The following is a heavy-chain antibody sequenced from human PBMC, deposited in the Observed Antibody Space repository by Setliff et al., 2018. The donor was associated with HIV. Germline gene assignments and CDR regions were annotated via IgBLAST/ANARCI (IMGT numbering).Heavy chain of an antibody. CDR2: INHRGST. Sequence: ASETLSLTCDVYGGSFSDYYWTWIRQSPGKGLEWIGEINHRGSTNYNPSLKSRVTISVDTSKNRFSLKLNSVTAADTAVYYCARSGGPTFDPWGQGTLVTVSS. J-gene: IGHJ5*02. CDR3: ARSGGPTFDP. V-gene: IGHV4-34*01. CDR1: GGSFSDYY. D-gene: IGHD3-16*01.